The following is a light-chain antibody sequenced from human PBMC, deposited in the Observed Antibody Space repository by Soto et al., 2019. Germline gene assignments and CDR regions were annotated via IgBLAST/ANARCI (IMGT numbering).Light chain of an antibody. CDR2: GAS. CDR1: VSLNTS. V-gene: IGKV3-15*01. CDR3: QSRHYWPIT. Sequence: EIVMTKSPATLSVSPEERVTLSCRASVSLNTSLAWYQQKPGQAARLLIYGASTKASGIPARFRGSGSATDFTVTISSLQSEDFSGYYCQSRHYWPITFDQRTQVDI. J-gene: IGKJ2*01.